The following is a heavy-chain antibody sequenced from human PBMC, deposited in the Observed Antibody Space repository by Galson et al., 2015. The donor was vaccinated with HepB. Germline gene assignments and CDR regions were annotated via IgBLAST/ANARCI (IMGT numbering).Heavy chain of an antibody. J-gene: IGHJ4*02. CDR2: ISYDGSNK. CDR1: GFTFSSYG. CDR3: AKDQRSLVWFGYEGFDY. D-gene: IGHD3-10*01. V-gene: IGHV3-30*18. Sequence: SLRLSCAASGFTFSSYGMHWVRQAPGKGLEWVALISYDGSNKYYADSVKGRFTISRDNSMNTLYLQMSSLRAEDTAVYYCAKDQRSLVWFGYEGFDYWGQGTLVTVSS.